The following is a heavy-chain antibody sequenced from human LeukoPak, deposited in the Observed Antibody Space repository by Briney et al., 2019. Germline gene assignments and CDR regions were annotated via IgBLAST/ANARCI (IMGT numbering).Heavy chain of an antibody. V-gene: IGHV3-30*03. CDR2: ISYDGSNK. CDR3: ARAGAYSYFDL. Sequence: PGGSLRLSCAASGFTFSSYGMHWVRQAPGKGLEWVAVISYDGSNKYYADSVKGRFTISRDNSKNTLYLQMNSPRAEDTAVYFCARAGAYSYFDLWGRGTLVTVSS. J-gene: IGHJ4*02. D-gene: IGHD3-16*01. CDR1: GFTFSSYG.